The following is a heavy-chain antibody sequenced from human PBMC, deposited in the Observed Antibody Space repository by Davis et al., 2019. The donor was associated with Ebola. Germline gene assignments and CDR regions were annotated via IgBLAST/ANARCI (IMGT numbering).Heavy chain of an antibody. Sequence: MPSETLSLTCTVSGGSISSYYWSWIRQPPGEGLEWIGYIYYSGSTNYNPSLKSRVTISVDTSKNQFSLKLSSVTAADTAVYYCARGSYGSQIDYWGQGTLVTVSS. J-gene: IGHJ4*02. CDR1: GGSISSYY. CDR3: ARGSYGSQIDY. V-gene: IGHV4-59*01. D-gene: IGHD5-18*01. CDR2: IYYSGST.